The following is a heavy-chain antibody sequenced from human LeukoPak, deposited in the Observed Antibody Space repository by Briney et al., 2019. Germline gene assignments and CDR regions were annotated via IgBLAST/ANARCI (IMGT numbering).Heavy chain of an antibody. CDR1: GGSISSSSYY. CDR3: ARLIAVAGTYRGHFDY. CDR2: IYYSGGT. J-gene: IGHJ4*02. Sequence: SETLSLTCTVSGGSISSSSYYWGWIRQPPGKGLEWIGSIYYSGGTYYNPSLKSRLTISVDTSKSQFSLKLSSVTAADTAVYYCARLIAVAGTYRGHFDYWGQGALVTVSS. D-gene: IGHD6-19*01. V-gene: IGHV4-39*01.